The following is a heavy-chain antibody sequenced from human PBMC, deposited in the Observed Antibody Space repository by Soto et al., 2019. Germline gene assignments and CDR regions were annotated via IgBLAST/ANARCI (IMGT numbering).Heavy chain of an antibody. Sequence: SETLSLTCTVSGGSISSSSYYWGWIRQPPGKGLEWIGSIYYSGSTYYNPSLKSRVTISVDTSKNQFSLKLSSVTAADTAVYYCARLRKGYAPVGSSVRAEYFQHWGQGTLVTVSS. V-gene: IGHV4-39*01. CDR1: GGSISSSSYY. CDR3: ARLRKGYAPVGSSVRAEYFQH. D-gene: IGHD1-26*01. J-gene: IGHJ1*01. CDR2: IYYSGST.